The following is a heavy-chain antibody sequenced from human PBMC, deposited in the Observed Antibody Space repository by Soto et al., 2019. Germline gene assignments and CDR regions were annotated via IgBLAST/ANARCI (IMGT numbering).Heavy chain of an antibody. V-gene: IGHV1-24*01. CDR3: ATPAFDWLLQRGHYFDY. CDR2: FDPEDGET. J-gene: IGHJ4*02. D-gene: IGHD3-9*01. CDR1: GYTLNELS. Sequence: GASVQVSCKVSGYTLNELSMHWVRQAPGKGLEWMGGFDPEDGETIYAQKFQGRVTMTEDTSTDTAYMELSSLRSEDTAVYYCATPAFDWLLQRGHYFDYWRQGTLDPVSS.